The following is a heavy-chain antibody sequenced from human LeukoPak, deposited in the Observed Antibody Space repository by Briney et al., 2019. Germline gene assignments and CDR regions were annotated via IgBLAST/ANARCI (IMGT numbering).Heavy chain of an antibody. CDR3: AKVGVGVVPASIRRGQDH. V-gene: IGHV3-23*01. Sequence: PGGSLRLSCAASGFTFSSYAMSWVRQAPGKGLEWVSSISGSGASTYYADSVKGRFTISRDNSKNTLYLQMNSLRAEDTAVYYCAKVGVGVVPASIRRGQDHWGLETLVTVSS. D-gene: IGHD2-2*01. CDR2: ISGSGAST. J-gene: IGHJ4*02. CDR1: GFTFSSYA.